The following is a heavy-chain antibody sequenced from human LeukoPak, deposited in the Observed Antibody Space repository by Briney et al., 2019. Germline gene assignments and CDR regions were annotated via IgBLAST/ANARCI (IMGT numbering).Heavy chain of an antibody. CDR1: GFTFSNHW. Sequence: PGGSLRLSCAASGFTFSNHWMSWVRQAPGKGLEWVANIKQDGSEKYYVDSVKGRFTVSRDNPKNSLYLQMNSLRAEDTAVYFRARLSDFWSGYYRDYWGQGTLVTVSS. V-gene: IGHV3-7*01. CDR2: IKQDGSEK. D-gene: IGHD3-3*01. J-gene: IGHJ4*02. CDR3: ARLSDFWSGYYRDY.